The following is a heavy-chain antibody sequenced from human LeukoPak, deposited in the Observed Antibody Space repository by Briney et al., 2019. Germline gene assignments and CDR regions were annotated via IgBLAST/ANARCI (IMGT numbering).Heavy chain of an antibody. CDR1: GFTFDDYA. V-gene: IGHV3-9*01. CDR3: AKDKNWNVCDY. D-gene: IGHD1-1*01. Sequence: GGSLRLSCAASGFTFDDYAMNWVRQAPGKGLEWVSSINWNSGSIDYADSVKGRFTISRDNAKNSLYLQMNSLRTEDTALYYCAKDKNWNVCDYWGRGTLVTVSS. CDR2: INWNSGSI. J-gene: IGHJ4*02.